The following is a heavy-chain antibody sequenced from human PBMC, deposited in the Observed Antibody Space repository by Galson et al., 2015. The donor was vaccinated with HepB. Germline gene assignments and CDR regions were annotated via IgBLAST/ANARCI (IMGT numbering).Heavy chain of an antibody. CDR2: IIPIFGTA. V-gene: IGHV1-69*13. CDR1: GGTFSRYA. J-gene: IGHJ4*02. Sequence: SVKVSCKASGGTFSRYAISWVRQAPRQGLEWMGGIIPIFGTANYAQKFQGRVTITADESTSTAYMELSSLRSEDTAVYYCARDWGSGSQGGWGQGTLVTVSS. CDR3: ARDWGSGSQGG. D-gene: IGHD6-19*01.